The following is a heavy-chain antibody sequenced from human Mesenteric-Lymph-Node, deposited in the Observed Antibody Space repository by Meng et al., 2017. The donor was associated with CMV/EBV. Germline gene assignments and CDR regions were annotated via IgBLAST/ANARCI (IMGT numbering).Heavy chain of an antibody. J-gene: IGHJ4*02. CDR3: ANGVPPDY. CDR2: IIFSGGTT. Sequence: GESLKISCAASGFTFSPYAMSWVRQAPGKGLEWVSIIFSGGTTNYADSVKGRFTISRDDFRNTVYLQMNSLRAEDTAVYYCANGVPPDYWGQGTLVTVSS. V-gene: IGHV3-23*03. D-gene: IGHD3-3*01. CDR1: GFTFSPYA.